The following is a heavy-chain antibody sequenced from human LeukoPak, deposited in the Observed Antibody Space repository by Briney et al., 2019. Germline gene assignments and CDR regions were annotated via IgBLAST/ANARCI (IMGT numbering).Heavy chain of an antibody. CDR1: GYTFTGYY. CDR2: TNPNSGGT. D-gene: IGHD3-22*01. CDR3: ARMDHEPLYYYDSSGYLGFDY. J-gene: IGHJ4*02. Sequence: GASVSVSCRASGYTFTGYYMPWVRQAPGQGLEWMGRTNPNSGGTNYAQKFQGRVTMTRDTSISTAYLELSRLRSDDTAVYYCARMDHEPLYYYDSSGYLGFDYWGQGTLVTVSS. V-gene: IGHV1-2*06.